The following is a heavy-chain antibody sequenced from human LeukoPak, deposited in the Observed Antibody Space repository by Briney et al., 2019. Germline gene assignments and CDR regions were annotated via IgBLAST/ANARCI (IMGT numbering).Heavy chain of an antibody. Sequence: GGSLRLSCAASGFTFSSYGMHWVRQAPGKGLEWVAVISYDGSNKYYADSVKGRFTISRDNAKNTLHLQMNSLRAEDTAVYYCARNGVAGTFDYWGQGTLVTVSS. CDR3: ARNGVAGTFDY. CDR1: GFTFSSYG. CDR2: ISYDGSNK. D-gene: IGHD6-19*01. V-gene: IGHV3-30*03. J-gene: IGHJ4*02.